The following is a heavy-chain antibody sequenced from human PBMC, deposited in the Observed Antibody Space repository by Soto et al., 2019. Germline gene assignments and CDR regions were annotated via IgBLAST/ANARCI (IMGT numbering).Heavy chain of an antibody. CDR2: IYYSGST. Sequence: PSETLSLTXTVSGGSISSGDYYWSWIRQPPGKGLEWIGYIYYSGSTYYNPSLKSRVTISVDTSKNQFSLKLSSVTAADTAVYYCARVMGHNKYYDFWSGTRFDPWGQGTLVTVSS. CDR1: GGSISSGDYY. D-gene: IGHD3-3*01. V-gene: IGHV4-30-4*01. J-gene: IGHJ5*02. CDR3: ARVMGHNKYYDFWSGTRFDP.